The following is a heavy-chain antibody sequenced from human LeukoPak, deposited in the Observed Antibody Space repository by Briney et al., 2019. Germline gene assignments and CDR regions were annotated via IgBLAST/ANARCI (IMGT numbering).Heavy chain of an antibody. CDR3: ARSRAFNSGAFDP. CDR2: IYNGVNT. J-gene: IGHJ5*02. D-gene: IGHD1-26*01. Sequence: SETLSLTCTVSGASVSIASYWSWIRQPPGKRVEWIAHIYNGVNTNYNPSLKSRVTISVDTSKNQFSLRLNSVTAADTAVYYCARSRAFNSGAFDPWGQGSLVTVSS. V-gene: IGHV4-61*01. CDR1: GASVSIASY.